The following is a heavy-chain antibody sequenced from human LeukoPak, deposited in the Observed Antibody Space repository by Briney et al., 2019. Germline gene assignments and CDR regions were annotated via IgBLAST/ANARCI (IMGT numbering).Heavy chain of an antibody. V-gene: IGHV3-23*01. J-gene: IGHJ4*02. D-gene: IGHD3-22*01. CDR2: ISGSGGST. Sequence: PGGSLRLCCAACGFTFGSYAMSWVRQAPGKGLEWVSAISGSGGSTYYADSVKGRFTISRDNSKSTLYLQMNSLRAEDTAVYYCATDTYYYDSSGLCCDYWGQGTLVTVSS. CDR3: ATDTYYYDSSGLCCDY. CDR1: GFTFGSYA.